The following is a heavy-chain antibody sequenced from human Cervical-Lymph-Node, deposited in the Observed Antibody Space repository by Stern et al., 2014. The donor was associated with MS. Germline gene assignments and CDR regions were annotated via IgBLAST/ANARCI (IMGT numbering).Heavy chain of an antibody. CDR1: CASISASGFY. D-gene: IGHD4/OR15-4a*01. J-gene: IGHJ5*02. V-gene: IGHV4-61*02. CDR3: ARATFDYFDA. Sequence: QVPLQESGPGLVRPSETLSLTCDVSCASISASGFYWAWIRQSADNTLQWVERFCPGGNSTPPPSLNGRVSVSVDTSKSQFPLGLTSVTAADTAVYFCARATFDYFDAWGQGILVAVSS. CDR2: FCPGGNS.